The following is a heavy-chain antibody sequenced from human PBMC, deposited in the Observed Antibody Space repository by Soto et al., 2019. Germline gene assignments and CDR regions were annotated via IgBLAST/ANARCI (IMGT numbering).Heavy chain of an antibody. CDR1: GFTFSSYW. Sequence: EVQLVESGGGLVQPGGSLRLSCAASGFTFSSYWMSWVRQAPGKGLEWVANIKQDGSEKYYVDSVKGRFTISRDNAKNSLYLQMNSLRAEDTAVYYCARGGWGFFGYSSSWYGYYYYGMDVWGQGTTVTVSS. CDR2: IKQDGSEK. V-gene: IGHV3-7*03. J-gene: IGHJ6*02. D-gene: IGHD6-13*01. CDR3: ARGGWGFFGYSSSWYGYYYYGMDV.